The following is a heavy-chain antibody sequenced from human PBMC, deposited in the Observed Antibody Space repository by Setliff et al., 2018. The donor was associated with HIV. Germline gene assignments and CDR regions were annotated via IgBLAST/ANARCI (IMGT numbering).Heavy chain of an antibody. CDR1: GDSISSHY. V-gene: IGHV4-59*11. J-gene: IGHJ4*02. CDR3: AHRHGVAGTFSIDY. D-gene: IGHD6-19*01. Sequence: PSETLSLTCTVSGDSISSHYWSWIRQAPGKGLEWIGTMYFSGNARNSPSLKSRVTISLDTSKNQVVLTMTNMDPVDTATYYCAHRHGVAGTFSIDYWGQGTLVTVSS. CDR2: MYFSGNA.